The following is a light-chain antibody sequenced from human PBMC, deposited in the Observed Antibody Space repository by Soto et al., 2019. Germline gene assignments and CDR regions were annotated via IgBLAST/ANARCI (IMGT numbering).Light chain of an antibody. Sequence: QSALTQPASXXXXXXXXXXXXCTGTSSDVGGYNYVSWYQHHPGRAPKLIIYEVSLRPSGVSNRFSGSKSANTASLTITGLQAEDEADYYCTSYTTTNTPVVFGGGTQLTVL. J-gene: IGLJ2*01. CDR2: EVS. CDR3: TSYTTTNTPVV. CDR1: SSDVGGYNY. V-gene: IGLV2-14*01.